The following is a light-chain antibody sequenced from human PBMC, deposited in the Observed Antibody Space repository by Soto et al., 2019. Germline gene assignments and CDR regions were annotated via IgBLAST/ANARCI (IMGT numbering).Light chain of an antibody. CDR3: QQYNYYRT. CDR1: QSISSW. J-gene: IGKJ1*01. V-gene: IGKV1-5*03. CDR2: KAS. Sequence: DIQMTQSPSTLSASVGDRVTITCRASQSISSWLAWYQQKPGKAPKLLIYKASSLESGVPSRFSGSGSGTEFTLTISSLQPDDFATYYCQQYNYYRTFGQGTKVDIK.